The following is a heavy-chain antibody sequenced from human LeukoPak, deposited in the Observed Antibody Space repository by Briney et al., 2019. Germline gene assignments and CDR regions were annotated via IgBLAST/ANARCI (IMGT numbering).Heavy chain of an antibody. Sequence: SETLSLTCTVSGYSISSGYYWGWIRQPPGKGLEWIGSIYHSGSTYYNPSLKSRVTISVDTSKNQFSLKLSSVTAADTAVYYCARDGEYGRYYFDYWGQGTLVTVSS. CDR3: ARDGEYGRYYFDY. D-gene: IGHD1-26*01. CDR1: GYSISSGYY. CDR2: IYHSGST. V-gene: IGHV4-38-2*02. J-gene: IGHJ4*02.